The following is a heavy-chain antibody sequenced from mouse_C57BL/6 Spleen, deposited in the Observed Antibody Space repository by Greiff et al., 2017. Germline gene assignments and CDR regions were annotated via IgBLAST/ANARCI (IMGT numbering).Heavy chain of an antibody. V-gene: IGHV1-55*01. Sequence: QVQLQQPGAELVKPGASVKMSCKASGYTFTSYWITWVKQRPGQGLEWIGDIYPGSGSTNYNEKFKSKATLTVDTSSSTAYMLLSSRTSEDSAVYYCARQRRAMGYWGQGTSVTDSS. CDR2: IYPGSGST. CDR3: ARQRRAMGY. J-gene: IGHJ4*01. CDR1: GYTFTSYW. D-gene: IGHD3-3*01.